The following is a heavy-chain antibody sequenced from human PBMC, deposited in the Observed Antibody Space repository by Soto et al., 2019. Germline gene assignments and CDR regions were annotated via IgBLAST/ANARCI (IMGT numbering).Heavy chain of an antibody. CDR1: GGSMTGGDFS. V-gene: IGHV4-30-2*01. Sequence: QLQLQESGAGLVMPSQTLSLTCGVSGGSMTGGDFSWNWIRQPPGRGLEWVGNVYLSGNAYYNPSRRGGVLTSLDESRNQFFPTMSSATAAETAVYFCARDSYGGGVNDTFGIWGPGTMVTVSS. CDR3: ARDSYGGGVNDTFGI. CDR2: VYLSGNA. D-gene: IGHD3-10*01. J-gene: IGHJ3*02.